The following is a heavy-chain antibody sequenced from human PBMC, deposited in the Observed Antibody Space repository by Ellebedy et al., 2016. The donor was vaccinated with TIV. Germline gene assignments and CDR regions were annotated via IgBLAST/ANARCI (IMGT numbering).Heavy chain of an antibody. D-gene: IGHD2-21*01. V-gene: IGHV3-66*01. CDR3: ARERRFCGNECYLYYYYGMDV. CDR2: TSSGGTT. Sequence: GESLKISCAASGFLVADNYINWVRQAPGRGLEWVSLTSSGGTTEYADSVKGRFIISRDTFKNTLHLEMNSLRPEDSAVYFCARERRFCGNECYLYYYYGMDVWGQGTTVTVSS. CDR1: GFLVADNY. J-gene: IGHJ6*02.